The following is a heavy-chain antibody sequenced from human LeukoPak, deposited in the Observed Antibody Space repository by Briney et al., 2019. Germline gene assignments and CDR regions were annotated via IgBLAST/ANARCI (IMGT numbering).Heavy chain of an antibody. V-gene: IGHV3-7*01. CDR1: GFSFDSYW. D-gene: IGHD6-13*01. J-gene: IGHJ4*02. CDR2: IKQDGSEK. CDR3: ARRGYSSSWDIPDY. Sequence: PGGSLRLSCAASGFSFDSYWMSWVRQAPGKGLEWVANIKQDGSEKYYVDSVKGRFTISRDNAKSSLYLQMHSLRADDTAVYYCARRGYSSSWDIPDYWGQGTLVTVSS.